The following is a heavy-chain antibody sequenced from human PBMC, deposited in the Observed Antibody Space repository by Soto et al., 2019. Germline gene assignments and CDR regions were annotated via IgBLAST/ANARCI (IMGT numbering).Heavy chain of an antibody. CDR3: ARTPVEYCSGGSCENYGMDV. V-gene: IGHV4-31*03. Sequence: QVQLQESGPGLVKPSQTLSLTCTVSGGSISSGGYYWSWIRQHPGKGLEWIGYIYYSGSTYYNPSLKSRVTRSVDTSKNQFSLKLSSVTAADTAVYYCARTPVEYCSGGSCENYGMDVWGQGTTVTVSS. D-gene: IGHD2-15*01. CDR1: GGSISSGGYY. CDR2: IYYSGST. J-gene: IGHJ6*02.